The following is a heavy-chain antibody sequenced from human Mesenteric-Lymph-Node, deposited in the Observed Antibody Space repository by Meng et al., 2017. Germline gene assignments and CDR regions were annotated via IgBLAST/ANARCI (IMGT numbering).Heavy chain of an antibody. D-gene: IGHD6-13*01. CDR2: IYYSGST. V-gene: IGHV4-59*01. CDR3: ARVKLVAAAGTFDY. J-gene: IGHJ4*02. Sequence: SETLSLTCTVSGGSISSYYWSWIRQPPGKGLEWIGYIYYSGSTNYNPSLKSRVTISVDTSKNQFSLKLSSVTAADTAVYYCARVKLVAAAGTFDYWGQGTLVTVSS. CDR1: GGSISSYY.